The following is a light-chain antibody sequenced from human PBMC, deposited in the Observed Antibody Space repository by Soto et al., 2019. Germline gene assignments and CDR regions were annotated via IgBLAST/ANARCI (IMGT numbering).Light chain of an antibody. CDR3: RSADKSGTYV. V-gene: IGLV3-25*03. CDR1: ALPKQY. J-gene: IGLJ1*01. CDR2: KNS. Sequence: SYELTQPPSVSVSPGQMARITCSGDALPKQYAYWYQQKPGQAPVLLIYKNSERPSGIPERFSGSSSGTTVTLTISGVQAEDEADYYCRSADKSGTYVFGTGTKLTVL.